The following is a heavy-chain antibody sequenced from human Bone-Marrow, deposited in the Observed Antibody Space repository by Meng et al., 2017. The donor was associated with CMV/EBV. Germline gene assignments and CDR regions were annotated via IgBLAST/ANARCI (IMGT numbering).Heavy chain of an antibody. J-gene: IGHJ4*02. CDR2: ISWDGGST. D-gene: IGHD3-22*01. Sequence: GEYLKISCAASGFTFDDYTMHWVRQAPGKGLEWVSLISWDGGSTYYADSVKGRFTISRDNSKNSLYLQMNSLRTEDTALYYCAKGNYYDSSGYSCYFDYWGQGTLVTVSS. V-gene: IGHV3-43*01. CDR1: GFTFDDYT. CDR3: AKGNYYDSSGYSCYFDY.